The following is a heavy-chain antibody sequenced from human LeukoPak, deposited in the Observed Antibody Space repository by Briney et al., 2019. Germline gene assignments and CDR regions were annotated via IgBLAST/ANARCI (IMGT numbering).Heavy chain of an antibody. CDR2: IHYSGSS. V-gene: IGHV4-59*03. D-gene: IGHD2-8*01. J-gene: IGHJ5*01. CDR1: GDSTSNFY. Sequence: HSETLSLTCTVSGDSTSNFYWNWIRQSPGKGLEWIGNIHYSGSSVYNPSLKSRGTISIDTSRRQFFLKLNSVTAADTAVYFCALAPNSNWFDFWGPGTLVTVSS. CDR3: ALAPNSNWFDF.